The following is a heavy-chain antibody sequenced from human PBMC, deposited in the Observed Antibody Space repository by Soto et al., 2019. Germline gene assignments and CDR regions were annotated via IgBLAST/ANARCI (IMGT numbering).Heavy chain of an antibody. CDR1: GFSYSSYD. V-gene: IGHV3-30*03. D-gene: IGHD4-4*01. J-gene: IGHJ5*02. CDR2: ISYDGSNK. Sequence: QVQLVESGGGVVQPGRSLRLSCAASGFSYSSYDMHWVRQAPGKGLEWVAVISYDGSNKYYADSVKGRFTISRDNSKHTLYLQMNSLRAEDTAVYYCPSPPMTTMSWGQGTLVTVPS. CDR3: PSPPMTTMS.